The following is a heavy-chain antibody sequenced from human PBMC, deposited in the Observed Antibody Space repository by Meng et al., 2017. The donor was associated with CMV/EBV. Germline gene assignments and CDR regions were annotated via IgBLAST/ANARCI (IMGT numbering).Heavy chain of an antibody. CDR3: ARNYYGGNSGGWFDP. D-gene: IGHD4-23*01. CDR2: SSNYNGNR. CDR1: GYTFTSYG. Sequence: ASVKVSCKASGYTFTSYGISWVRQAPGQGPEWMAWSSNYNGNRKYAQKFLGRVTMTTDTSTSTAYMELRSLRSDDTAVYYCARNYYGGNSGGWFDPWGQGTLVTVSS. J-gene: IGHJ5*02. V-gene: IGHV1-18*01.